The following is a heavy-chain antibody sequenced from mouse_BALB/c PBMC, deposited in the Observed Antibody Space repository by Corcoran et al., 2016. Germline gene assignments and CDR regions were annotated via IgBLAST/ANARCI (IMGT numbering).Heavy chain of an antibody. J-gene: IGHJ4*01. CDR3: ARSGLNYAMDY. Sequence: EVQMQQSGPEMVKPGASVKLSCKASGYTFTSYVMHWVKQKPGQGLEWIGYINPYNDGTKYNEKFKGKATLTSDTASSTAYMELSSLTSEDSAVYYCARSGLNYAMDYWGQGTSVTVSS. D-gene: IGHD3-1*01. V-gene: IGHV1S136*01. CDR1: GYTFTSYV. CDR2: INPYNDGT.